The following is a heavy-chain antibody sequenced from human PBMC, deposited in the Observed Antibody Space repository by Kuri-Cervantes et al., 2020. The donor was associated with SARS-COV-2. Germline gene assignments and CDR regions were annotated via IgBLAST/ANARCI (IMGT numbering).Heavy chain of an antibody. Sequence: ASVKVSCKASGYTFTNYGITWVRQAPGQGLEWMGWISGYNGNTKFAQKLQGRVTMTTDTSTSTAYMELRSLRSDDTAVYHCAREGGGDPLVLGFGVVIHDAFDIWGQGTMVTVSS. D-gene: IGHD3-3*01. V-gene: IGHV1-18*01. CDR1: GYTFTNYG. CDR2: ISGYNGNT. CDR3: AREGGGDPLVLGFGVVIHDAFDI. J-gene: IGHJ3*02.